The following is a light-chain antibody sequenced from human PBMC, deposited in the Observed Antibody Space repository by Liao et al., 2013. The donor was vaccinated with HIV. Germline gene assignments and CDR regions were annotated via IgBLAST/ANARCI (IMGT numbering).Light chain of an antibody. J-gene: IGLJ2*01. CDR1: KLGDKY. Sequence: SYELTQPPSVSVSPGQTASITCSGDKLGDKYACWYQQKPGQSPVLVIYQDSKRPSGIPERFSGSNSGNTATLTISGTQAMDEADYYCQAWDSSTDLFG. CDR3: QAWDSSTDL. V-gene: IGLV3-1*01. CDR2: QDS.